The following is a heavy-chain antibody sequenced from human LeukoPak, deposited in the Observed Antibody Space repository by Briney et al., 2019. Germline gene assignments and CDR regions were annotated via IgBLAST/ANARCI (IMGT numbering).Heavy chain of an antibody. CDR3: ARAFCSSTNCYLPY. Sequence: PSETLSLTCTVSGGSINNYYWSWIRQPPGKGLEWIGYIYYTGSTNYNSSLKSRVTISVDTSKNQFSLKLSSVTAADTAVYYCARAFCSSTNCYLPYWGQGALVTVSS. V-gene: IGHV4-59*01. J-gene: IGHJ4*02. D-gene: IGHD2-2*01. CDR1: GGSINNYY. CDR2: IYYTGST.